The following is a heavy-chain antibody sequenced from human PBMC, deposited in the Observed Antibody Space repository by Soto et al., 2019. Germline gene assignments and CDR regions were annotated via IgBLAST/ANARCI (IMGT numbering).Heavy chain of an antibody. D-gene: IGHD3-22*01. CDR2: FIPIFRTL. CDR3: VRDRRIYYSDPHDEFVASDYEV. J-gene: IGHJ3*01. CDR1: GGIFGSHG. V-gene: IGHV1-69*01. Sequence: QVQLIQSEAEVKKPGSSVRVSCTASGGIFGSHGFSWVRQAPGQRLEWVGGFIPIFRTLTYTEKFQARVRIAADESTNTVYLDLSSLTSEGTAMYYCVRDRRIYYSDPHDEFVASDYEVWGQGTMVSVSS.